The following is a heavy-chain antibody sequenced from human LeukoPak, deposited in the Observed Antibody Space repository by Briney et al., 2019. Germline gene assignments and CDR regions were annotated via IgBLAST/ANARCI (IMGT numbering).Heavy chain of an antibody. Sequence: GGSLGLSCAASGFTFSSYAMHWVRQAPGKGLEWVAVISYDGSNKYYADSVKGRFTISRDNSKNTLYLQMNSLRAEDTAVYYCARGYSYGPGRDYFDYWGQGTLVTVSS. CDR2: ISYDGSNK. CDR1: GFTFSSYA. V-gene: IGHV3-30-3*01. J-gene: IGHJ4*02. D-gene: IGHD5-18*01. CDR3: ARGYSYGPGRDYFDY.